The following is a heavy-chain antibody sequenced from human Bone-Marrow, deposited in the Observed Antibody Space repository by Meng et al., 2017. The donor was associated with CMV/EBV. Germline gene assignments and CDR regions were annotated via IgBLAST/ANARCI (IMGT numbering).Heavy chain of an antibody. CDR2: INPNSGGT. J-gene: IGHJ6*01. Sequence: SVKDSCLACGYAFTGYYMHWVRQAPGQGLEWMGWINPNSGGTNYAQKLQGRVTMTRDTSISTAYMELSRLRSDDTAVYYCARHAGYCSSTSSYLVAHGMDVWGQGATVTVSS. V-gene: IGHV1-2*02. CDR1: GYAFTGYY. D-gene: IGHD2-2*01. CDR3: ARHAGYCSSTSSYLVAHGMDV.